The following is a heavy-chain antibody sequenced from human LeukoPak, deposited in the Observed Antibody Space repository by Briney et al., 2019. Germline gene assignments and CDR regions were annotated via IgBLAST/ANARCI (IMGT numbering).Heavy chain of an antibody. D-gene: IGHD2-2*01. Sequence: GGSLRLSCAASGFTFSNYGMHWVREAPDKGLEWVAVISYDGSRKYYADSVKGRFTISRDTSKNTLYLQMNSLRVEDTAVYYCAGGLGYARSYWGQGTLVTVSS. CDR3: AGGLGYARSY. CDR2: ISYDGSRK. CDR1: GFTFSNYG. J-gene: IGHJ4*02. V-gene: IGHV3-30*03.